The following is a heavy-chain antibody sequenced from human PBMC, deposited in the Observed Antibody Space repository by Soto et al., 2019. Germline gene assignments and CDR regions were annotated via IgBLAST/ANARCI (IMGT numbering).Heavy chain of an antibody. CDR1: GYTFSRYG. CDR3: ARDERKTCLSSTCYYFDY. CDR2: TSANNDDT. V-gene: IGHV1-18*04. J-gene: IGHJ4*02. Sequence: GASVKVSCKASGYTFSRYGISWVRQAPGQGLEWMAWTSANNDDTNYAEKLQGRVALTTDVSTGTAYTELWSLRSDDTAVYYCARDERKTCLSSTCYYFDYWGQGTLVTVSS. D-gene: IGHD2-2*01.